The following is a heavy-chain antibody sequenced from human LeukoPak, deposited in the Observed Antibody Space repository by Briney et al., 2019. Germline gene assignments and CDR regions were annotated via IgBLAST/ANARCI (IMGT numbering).Heavy chain of an antibody. Sequence: SETLSLTCTVSGGSISSYYWSWIRQPAGKGLEWIGRIYTSGSTNYNPSLKSRVTMSVDTSKNQFSLKLSSVTAADTAVYYCARVGDGYKNNWFDPWGQGTLVTVSS. V-gene: IGHV4-4*07. D-gene: IGHD5-24*01. CDR1: GGSISSYY. CDR3: ARVGDGYKNNWFDP. CDR2: IYTSGST. J-gene: IGHJ5*02.